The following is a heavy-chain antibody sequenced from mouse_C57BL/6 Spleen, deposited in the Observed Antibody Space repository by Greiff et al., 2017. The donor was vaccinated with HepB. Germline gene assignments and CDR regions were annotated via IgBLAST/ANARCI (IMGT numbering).Heavy chain of an antibody. Sequence: VQLQQPGAELVKPGASVKMSCKASGYTFTSYWITWVKQRPGQGLEWIGDIYPGSGSTNYNEKFKSKATLTVDTSSSTAYMQLSSLTSEDSAVYYGARKGDDYDGGYAMDYWSQGTSVTVSS. V-gene: IGHV1-55*01. CDR3: ARKGDDYDGGYAMDY. CDR1: GYTFTSYW. CDR2: IYPGSGST. J-gene: IGHJ4*01. D-gene: IGHD2-4*01.